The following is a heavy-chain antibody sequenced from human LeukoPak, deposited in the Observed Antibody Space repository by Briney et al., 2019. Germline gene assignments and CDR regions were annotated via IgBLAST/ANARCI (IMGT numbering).Heavy chain of an antibody. Sequence: GGSLRLSCAASGFTFSSYAMYWVRQAPGKGLEWVAVISYDGSNKYYADSVKGRFTISRDNSKNTLYLQMNSLRAEDTAVYYCARAGIPGDYGGDLPYYFDYWGQGTLVTVSS. D-gene: IGHD4-17*01. CDR2: ISYDGSNK. V-gene: IGHV3-30-3*01. J-gene: IGHJ4*02. CDR1: GFTFSSYA. CDR3: ARAGIPGDYGGDLPYYFDY.